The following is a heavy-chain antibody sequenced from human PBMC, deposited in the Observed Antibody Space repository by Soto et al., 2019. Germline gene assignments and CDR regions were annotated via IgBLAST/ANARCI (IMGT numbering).Heavy chain of an antibody. CDR3: ARAAPLDI. CDR1: GFTFSDHY. V-gene: IGHV3-72*01. J-gene: IGHJ3*02. Sequence: GGSLRLSCAASGFTFSDHYMDWVRQAPGKGLEWVGRTRNKANSYTTEYAASVKGRFTISRDDSKNSLYLQMNSLKTEDTAVYYCARAAPLDIWGQGTMVTVSS. CDR2: TRNKANSYTT.